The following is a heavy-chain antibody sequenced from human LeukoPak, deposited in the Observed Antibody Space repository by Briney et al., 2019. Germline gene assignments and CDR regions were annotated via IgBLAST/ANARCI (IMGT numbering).Heavy chain of an antibody. V-gene: IGHV4-59*01. CDR2: IYYSGST. CDR1: GXSISNYY. D-gene: IGHD6-19*01. J-gene: IGHJ5*02. CDR3: ARAGARYSSGWYWFDP. Sequence: SETLSLTCTVSGXSISNYYGNWIRQPPGKGLEWIGYIYYSGSTNYNPSLKSRVTISVDASKNQFSLKLSSVTAADTAVYYCARAGARYSSGWYWFDPWGQGTLVTVSS.